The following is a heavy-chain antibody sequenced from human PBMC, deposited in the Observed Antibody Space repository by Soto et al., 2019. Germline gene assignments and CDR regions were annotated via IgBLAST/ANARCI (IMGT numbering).Heavy chain of an antibody. Sequence: GGSLRLSCAASEFTFSSYAMSWVRQAPGKGLEWVSGISGSGSYTYYADSVKARFSISRDNSKNTLYLQMNSLRAEDTAVYYCAKSSGYTSDSYSVWGQGTLVTVSS. D-gene: IGHD6-19*01. CDR3: AKSSGYTSDSYSV. J-gene: IGHJ4*02. CDR2: ISGSGSYT. CDR1: EFTFSSYA. V-gene: IGHV3-23*01.